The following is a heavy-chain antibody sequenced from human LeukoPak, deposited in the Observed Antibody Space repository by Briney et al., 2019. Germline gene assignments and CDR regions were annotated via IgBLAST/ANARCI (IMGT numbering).Heavy chain of an antibody. CDR2: IIPIFGTA. CDR1: GGTFSSYA. J-gene: IGHJ5*02. D-gene: IGHD6-19*01. Sequence: ASVKVSCKASGGTFSSYAISWVRQAPGQGLEWMGGIIPIFGTANYAQKFQGRVTITRDTSASTAYMELSSLRSEDTAVYYCARDRRQWLRGPFDPWGQGTLVTVSS. CDR3: ARDRRQWLRGPFDP. V-gene: IGHV1-69*05.